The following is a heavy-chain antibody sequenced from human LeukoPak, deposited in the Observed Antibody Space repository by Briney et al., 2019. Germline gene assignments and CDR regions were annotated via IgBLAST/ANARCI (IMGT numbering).Heavy chain of an antibody. CDR3: ARDGEHSSGYYYNFDY. J-gene: IGHJ4*02. D-gene: IGHD3-22*01. CDR1: GYTFTGYY. CDR2: INPNSGGT. Sequence: ASVKVSCKASGYTFTGYYMHWVRQAPGQGLEWMGWINPNSGGTNYAQKFQGRVTTTRDTSISTAYMELSRLRSDDTAVYYCARDGEHSSGYYYNFDYWGQGTLVTVSS. V-gene: IGHV1-2*02.